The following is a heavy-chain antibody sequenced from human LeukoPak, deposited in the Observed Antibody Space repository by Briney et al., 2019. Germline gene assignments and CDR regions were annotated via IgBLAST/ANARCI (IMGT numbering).Heavy chain of an antibody. Sequence: PGGSLRLSCAASGFTFSSYGMHWVRQAPGKGLEWVAVISYDGSNKYYADSVKGRFTISRDNSKNTLYLQMNSLRAEDTAVYYCAREGVLLWFGEYTSGGYYFDYWGQGTLVTVSS. CDR3: AREGVLLWFGEYTSGGYYFDY. D-gene: IGHD3-10*01. V-gene: IGHV3-30*03. CDR1: GFTFSSYG. J-gene: IGHJ4*02. CDR2: ISYDGSNK.